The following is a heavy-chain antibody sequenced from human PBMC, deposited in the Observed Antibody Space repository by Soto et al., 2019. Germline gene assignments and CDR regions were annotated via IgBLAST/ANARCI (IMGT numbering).Heavy chain of an antibody. CDR2: ISWNSGSI. J-gene: IGHJ4*02. V-gene: IGHV3-9*01. D-gene: IGHD7-27*01. Sequence: EVPLVESGGGLVQPGRSLRLSCAASGFTFDDYAMHWVRQAPGKGLEWVSGISWNSGSIGYADSVKGRFTISRDNAKNSLYLQMNSLRAEDTALYYCAKGNGEGTLTSFDYWGQGTLVTVSS. CDR3: AKGNGEGTLTSFDY. CDR1: GFTFDDYA.